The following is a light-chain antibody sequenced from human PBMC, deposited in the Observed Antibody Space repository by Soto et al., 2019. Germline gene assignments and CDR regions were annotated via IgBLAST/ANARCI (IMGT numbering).Light chain of an antibody. Sequence: QSVLTQQPSVYGAPGQRVDISCTGGRSNIGAGYDVHWYHQLPRTAPKLLIYANNNRPSGVPDRFSGSKSGTSASLAITGLQAEDEADYYCQSYDSSLSGYVFGSGTKVTVL. V-gene: IGLV1-40*01. CDR2: ANN. J-gene: IGLJ1*01. CDR1: RSNIGAGYD. CDR3: QSYDSSLSGYV.